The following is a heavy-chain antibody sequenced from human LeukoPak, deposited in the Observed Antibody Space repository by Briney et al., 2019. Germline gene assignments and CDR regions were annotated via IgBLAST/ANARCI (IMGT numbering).Heavy chain of an antibody. CDR2: IVVGSGNT. J-gene: IGHJ3*02. Sequence: GASVKVSCKASGFTFTRSAMQWVRQARGQRLEWIGWIVVGSGNTNYAQKFQERVTITRDMSTSTAYMELSSLRSEDTAVYYCAAIHYYDILTGYYKSAFDIWGQGTMVTVSS. V-gene: IGHV1-58*02. CDR1: GFTFTRSA. D-gene: IGHD3-9*01. CDR3: AAIHYYDILTGYYKSAFDI.